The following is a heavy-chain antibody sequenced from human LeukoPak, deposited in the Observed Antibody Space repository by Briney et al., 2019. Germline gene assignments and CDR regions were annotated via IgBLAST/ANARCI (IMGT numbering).Heavy chain of an antibody. CDR3: AGGHIAVAGFYGAGPPDY. Sequence: GGSLRLSCAASGLTVSSSYMSWVRQAPGKGLEWVSVLYSGGNTYYADSVKGRFTISRDNSKNTLYLQMNSLRGEDTAVYYCAGGHIAVAGFYGAGPPDYWGQGTLVTVSS. J-gene: IGHJ4*02. V-gene: IGHV3-53*01. CDR2: LYSGGNT. D-gene: IGHD6-19*01. CDR1: GLTVSSSY.